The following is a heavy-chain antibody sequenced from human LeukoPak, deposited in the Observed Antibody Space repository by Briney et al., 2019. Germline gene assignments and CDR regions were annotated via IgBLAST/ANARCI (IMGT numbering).Heavy chain of an antibody. CDR2: ISHDGGNK. J-gene: IGHJ4*02. Sequence: PGGSLRLSCAASGFTFSSYAMHWVRQAPGKGLEWVAVISHDGGNKYYADSVKGRFTISRDNSKNTLYLQMNSLRAEDTAVYYCARIRSVGATQGYFDYWGQGTLVTVSS. CDR1: GFTFSSYA. V-gene: IGHV3-30*04. CDR3: ARIRSVGATQGYFDY. D-gene: IGHD1-26*01.